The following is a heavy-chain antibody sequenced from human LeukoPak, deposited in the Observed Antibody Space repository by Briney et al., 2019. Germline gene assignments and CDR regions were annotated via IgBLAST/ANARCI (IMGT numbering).Heavy chain of an antibody. CDR2: ISYDGSNK. V-gene: IGHV3-30*18. J-gene: IGHJ4*02. CDR3: AKDAQAVAGPIDY. CDR1: GFTFSSYG. D-gene: IGHD6-19*01. Sequence: GALRLSCAASGFTFSSYGMHWVRQAPGKGLEWEAVISYDGSNKYYADSVKGRFTISRDNSKNTLYLQMNSLRAEDTAVYYCAKDAQAVAGPIDYWGQGTLVTVSS.